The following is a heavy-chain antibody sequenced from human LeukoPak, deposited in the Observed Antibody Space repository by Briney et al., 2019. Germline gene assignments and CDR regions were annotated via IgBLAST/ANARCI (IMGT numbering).Heavy chain of an antibody. CDR2: IYYSGST. Sequence: PFETLSLTCTVSGGSVSSGSYYWSWIRQPPGKGLEWIGYIYYSGSTNYNPSLKSRVTISVDTSKNQFSLKLSSVTAADTAVYYCASSQWLAYYFDYWGQGTLVTVSS. J-gene: IGHJ4*02. D-gene: IGHD6-19*01. V-gene: IGHV4-61*01. CDR1: GGSVSSGSYY. CDR3: ASSQWLAYYFDY.